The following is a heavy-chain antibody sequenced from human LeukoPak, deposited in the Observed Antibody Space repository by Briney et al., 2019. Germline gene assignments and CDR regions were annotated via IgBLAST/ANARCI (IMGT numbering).Heavy chain of an antibody. D-gene: IGHD3-22*01. CDR3: ARDADSGGYYSYFDF. J-gene: IGHJ4*02. Sequence: GRSLRLSCAASGFTFRRCGMHWVRQAPGKGLEWVAIIWSDGSNKYYADSVKGRFTISRDNSKNTLYLQMNSLRAEDTAVYYCARDADSGGYYSYFDFWSQGTLVTVSS. V-gene: IGHV3-33*01. CDR1: GFTFRRCG. CDR2: IWSDGSNK.